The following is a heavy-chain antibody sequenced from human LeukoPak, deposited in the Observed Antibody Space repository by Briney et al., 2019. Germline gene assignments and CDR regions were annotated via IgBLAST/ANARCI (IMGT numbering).Heavy chain of an antibody. V-gene: IGHV3-11*06. J-gene: IGHJ4*02. Sequence: PGGSLTLSCAASGFTFSDYYMSWIRQAPGKGLEWVSYISSSSSDTNYAASVKGLFTIHRDNAKNALYLQMNSLRAEDTAVYYCARVGACGTADYWGQGTLVTVSS. CDR1: GFTFSDYY. D-gene: IGHD2-21*01. CDR3: ARVGACGTADY. CDR2: ISSSSSDT.